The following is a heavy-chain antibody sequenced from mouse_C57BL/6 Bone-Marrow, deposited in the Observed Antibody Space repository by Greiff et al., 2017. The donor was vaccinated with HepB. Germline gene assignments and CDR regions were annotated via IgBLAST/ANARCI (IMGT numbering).Heavy chain of an antibody. J-gene: IGHJ2*01. CDR3: ARHEGAVITAVVPYFDY. Sequence: VQLQQSGAELVKPGASVKLSCKASGYTFTEYTIHWVKQRSGQGLEWIGWFYPGSGSIKYNEKFKDKATLTADKSSSTVYMELSGLTSEDSAVYFGARHEGAVITAVVPYFDYWGPGTTLTVSS. CDR2: FYPGSGSI. V-gene: IGHV1-62-2*01. CDR1: GYTFTEYT. D-gene: IGHD1-1*01.